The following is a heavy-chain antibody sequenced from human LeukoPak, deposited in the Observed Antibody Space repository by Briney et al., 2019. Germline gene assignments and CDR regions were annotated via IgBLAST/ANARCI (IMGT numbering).Heavy chain of an antibody. D-gene: IGHD6-13*01. CDR2: IIPIFGTA. J-gene: IGHJ4*02. CDR3: ARDGSSWEPFFDY. Sequence: ASVKVSCKASGGTFSSYAISWVRQAPGQGLEWMGGIIPIFGTANYAQKFQGRVTITTDESTSTAYMELSSLRSEDTAVYYCARDGSSWEPFFDYWGQGTLVTVSS. CDR1: GGTFSSYA. V-gene: IGHV1-69*05.